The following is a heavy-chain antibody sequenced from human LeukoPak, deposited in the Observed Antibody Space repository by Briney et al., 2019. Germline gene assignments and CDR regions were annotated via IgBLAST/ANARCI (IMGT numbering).Heavy chain of an antibody. CDR1: GSSFTSYW. Sequence: GESLTISCKGSGSSFTSYWIGCVRQMPGKGLEWMGIIYPGDSDTSYTPSFQGQVTISADKSISTAYLQWSSLKASHTAMYYCARRPYCGGDCYTNNWCDPWGQGTLVTVSS. D-gene: IGHD2-21*01. CDR2: IYPGDSDT. J-gene: IGHJ5*02. V-gene: IGHV5-51*01. CDR3: ARRPYCGGDCYTNNWCDP.